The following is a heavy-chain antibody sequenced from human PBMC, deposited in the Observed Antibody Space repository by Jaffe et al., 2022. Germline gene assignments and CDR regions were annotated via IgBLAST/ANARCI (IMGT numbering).Heavy chain of an antibody. D-gene: IGHD2-21*01. CDR3: AKVTWERTNGDYDC. CDR2: ISRSGDRT. Sequence: EVQLLDSGGGLVQPGGSLRLSCAASGFTFSGHRMSWVRQSPGKGLEWVSGISRSGDRTFYADSVKGRFTVSRDNSKNTVYLQMNSLRAEDTAVYYCAKVTWERTNGDYDCWGHGALVTVSS. CDR1: GFTFSGHR. J-gene: IGHJ4*01. V-gene: IGHV3-23*01.